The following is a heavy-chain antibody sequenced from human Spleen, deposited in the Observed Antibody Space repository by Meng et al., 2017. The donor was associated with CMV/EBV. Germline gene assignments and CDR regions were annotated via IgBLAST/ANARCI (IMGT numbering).Heavy chain of an antibody. CDR1: GYAFIGYY. D-gene: IGHD6-13*01. CDR3: ARSHSPHSGSSYFDY. J-gene: IGHJ4*02. CDR2: INPNGGGT. V-gene: IGHV1-2*02. Sequence: SGYAFIGYYMHWVRQAPGQGLEWMGWINPNGGGTNYAQKFQGRVTVTRDTSINTAYVELTSLTSDDTALYYCARSHSPHSGSSYFDYWGQGPLVTVSS.